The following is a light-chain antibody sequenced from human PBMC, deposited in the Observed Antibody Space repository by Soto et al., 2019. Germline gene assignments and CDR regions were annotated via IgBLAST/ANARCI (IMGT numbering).Light chain of an antibody. V-gene: IGKV4-1*01. J-gene: IGKJ2*01. CDR3: QQYYSTCTPPT. Sequence: DIVMTQSPDSLAVSLGERATINCKSSQSLLYSSNNKNYLAWYQQKSGQPPKLLIYCASTRESGVPDRFSGSGSGTDFTLTISSLQSEDVAVYYCQQYYSTCTPPTFGQGTKLEIK. CDR2: CAS. CDR1: QSLLYSSNNKNY.